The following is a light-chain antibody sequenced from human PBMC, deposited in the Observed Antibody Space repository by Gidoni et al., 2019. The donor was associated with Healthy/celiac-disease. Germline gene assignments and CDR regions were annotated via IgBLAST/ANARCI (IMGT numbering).Light chain of an antibody. V-gene: IGLV3-19*01. J-gene: IGLJ2*01. CDR1: SLRSYY. CDR2: GKN. Sequence: SSELTQDPAVSVALGQTVRITCQRDSLRSYYASWYQQKQGQAPVLVIYGKNNRPSGIPDRVSGSRSGNTASLTITGAQAEDEADYYCNSRDSSGNHVVFGGGTKLTV. CDR3: NSRDSSGNHVV.